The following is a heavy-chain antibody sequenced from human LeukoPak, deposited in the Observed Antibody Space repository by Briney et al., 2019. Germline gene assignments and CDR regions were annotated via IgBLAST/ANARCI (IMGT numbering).Heavy chain of an antibody. CDR2: INHSGST. J-gene: IGHJ3*02. CDR3: ARLISTQLLWFGPDAFDI. D-gene: IGHD3-10*01. CDR1: GGSFSGYY. V-gene: IGHV4-34*01. Sequence: SETLSLTCAVYGGSFSGYYWSWIRQPPGKGLEWIGEINHSGSTNYNPSLKSRVTISVDTSKNQFSLKLSPVTAADTAVYYCARLISTQLLWFGPDAFDIWGQGTMVTVSS.